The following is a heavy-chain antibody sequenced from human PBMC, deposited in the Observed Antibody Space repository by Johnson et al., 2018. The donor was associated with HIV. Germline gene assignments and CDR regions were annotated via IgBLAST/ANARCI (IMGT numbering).Heavy chain of an antibody. V-gene: IGHV3-30*04. CDR3: ATEGAAAAAGPSDAFDI. Sequence: QVQLVESGGGVVQPGRSLRLSCAASGFTFSSYAMHWVRQAPGKGLEWVAVISYDGSNKYYADSVKGRFTISRDNSKNTLYLQMNSLRAEDTAMYYCATEGAAAAAGPSDAFDIWGQGTMVTISS. J-gene: IGHJ3*02. CDR2: ISYDGSNK. D-gene: IGHD6-13*01. CDR1: GFTFSSYA.